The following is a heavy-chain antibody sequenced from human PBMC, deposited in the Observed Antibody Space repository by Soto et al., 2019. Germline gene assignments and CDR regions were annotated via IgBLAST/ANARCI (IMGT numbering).Heavy chain of an antibody. CDR2: LNADGSST. J-gene: IGHJ4*02. Sequence: EVQLVESGGGLVQPGGSLRLSCAASGFTFTNSWMHWVRQAPGEGLVWVSGLNADGSSTYYADSVKGRFTTSRDSAKGALYLQMNSLRAEDTAFYYCATVFDFWGQGTLVTVSS. CDR3: ATVFDF. CDR1: GFTFTNSW. V-gene: IGHV3-74*01.